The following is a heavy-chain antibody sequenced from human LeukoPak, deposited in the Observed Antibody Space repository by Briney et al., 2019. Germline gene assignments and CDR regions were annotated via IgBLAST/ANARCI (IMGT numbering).Heavy chain of an antibody. J-gene: IGHJ4*02. CDR1: GFTFSTYW. D-gene: IGHD2-8*01. CDR2: IKQDGSDK. V-gene: IGHV3-7*01. CDR3: ATNRYFDY. Sequence: PGGSLRLSCAASGFTFSTYWMSWVRQAPGKGLEWVANIKQDGSDKYYVSSVKGRFTISRDNAKNSLYLQMNSLRAEDTAVYYCATNRYFDYWGQGTLVTVSS.